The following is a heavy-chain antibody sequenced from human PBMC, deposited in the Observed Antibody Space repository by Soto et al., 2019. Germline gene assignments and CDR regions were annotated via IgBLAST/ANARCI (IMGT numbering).Heavy chain of an antibody. CDR3: ARGGYDSSGYSRPLDY. V-gene: IGHV4-31*03. D-gene: IGHD3-22*01. CDR2: IYYSGST. J-gene: IGHJ4*02. CDR1: GGSISSGGYY. Sequence: SETLSLTCTVSGGSISSGGYYWSWIRQHPGKGLEWIGYIYYSGSTYYNPSLKSRVTISVDTSKNQFSLKLSSVTAADTAVYYCARGGYDSSGYSRPLDYWGQGTLVTVSS.